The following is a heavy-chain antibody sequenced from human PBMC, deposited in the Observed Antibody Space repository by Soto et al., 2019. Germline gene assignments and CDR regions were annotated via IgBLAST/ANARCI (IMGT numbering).Heavy chain of an antibody. J-gene: IGHJ6*02. Sequence: LLLSGKGSGYTCPKYWIGWVRQMPRTGLQWMRIIYPGDSDTKYNPSFQGQVTISADKSITTPYLRWTSLKPSHTAISSCAASIFYYGMDVWRQGTTVTVSS. CDR3: AASIFYYGMDV. V-gene: IGHV5-51*01. CDR1: GYTCPKYW. CDR2: IYPGDSDT.